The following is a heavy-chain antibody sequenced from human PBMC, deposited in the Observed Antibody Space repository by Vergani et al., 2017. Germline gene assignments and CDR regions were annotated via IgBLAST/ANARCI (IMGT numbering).Heavy chain of an antibody. CDR2: IYYSGST. D-gene: IGHD5-18*01. V-gene: IGHV4-59*01. CDR3: ARDGYSYGFDY. J-gene: IGHJ4*02. Sequence: QVQLQESGPGLVKPSEILSLTCTVSGGSISSYYWSWIRQPPGKGLEWIGYIYYSGSTNYNPSLKSRVTISVDTSKNQFSLKLSSVTAADTAVYYCARDGYSYGFDYWGQGTLVTVSS. CDR1: GGSISSYY.